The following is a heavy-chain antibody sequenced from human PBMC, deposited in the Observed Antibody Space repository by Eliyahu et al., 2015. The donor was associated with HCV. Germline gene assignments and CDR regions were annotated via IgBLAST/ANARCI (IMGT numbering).Heavy chain of an antibody. CDR3: ARXFDP. CDR1: GGSISSGGYY. CDR2: IYYSXST. V-gene: IGHV4-31*03. Sequence: QVQXQESGXGXVKPSQTLSLTCPVSGGSISSGGYYWXWIRQHPGKGLEWIXYIYYSXSTYYNPSLKSRVTISVDTSKNQFSLKLSSVTAADXAVYYCARXFDPWGQGTLXTVSS. J-gene: IGHJ5*02.